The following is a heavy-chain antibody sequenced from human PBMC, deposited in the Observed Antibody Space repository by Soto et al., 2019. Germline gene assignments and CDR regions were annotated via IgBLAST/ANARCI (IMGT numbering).Heavy chain of an antibody. V-gene: IGHV1-18*01. Sequence: QVQLVQSGAEVKKPGASVKVSCKASGYTFTSYGISWVRQAPGQGLEWMGWISAYNGNTNYAQKLQGRVTMTTDTSTSTAYMALRSLRSDETAVYYCARGATMVGGVTLYWYFDLWGRGTLVTVSS. D-gene: IGHD3-10*01. J-gene: IGHJ2*01. CDR1: GYTFTSYG. CDR2: ISAYNGNT. CDR3: ARGATMVGGVTLYWYFDL.